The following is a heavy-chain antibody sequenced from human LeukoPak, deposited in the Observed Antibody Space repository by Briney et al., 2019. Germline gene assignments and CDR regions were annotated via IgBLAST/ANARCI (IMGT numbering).Heavy chain of an antibody. D-gene: IGHD3-10*01. Sequence: SESLSLTCTVSGGSISSSSYYWGWIRQPPGKGLEWIGSIFYSGSTYYNPSLQSRVTISVDTSKNQFSLKLSSVTAADTAVYYCGRQSFSMVWGINWFDPWGQGTLVTVSS. CDR3: GRQSFSMVWGINWFDP. CDR2: IFYSGST. CDR1: GGSISSSSYY. J-gene: IGHJ5*02. V-gene: IGHV4-39*01.